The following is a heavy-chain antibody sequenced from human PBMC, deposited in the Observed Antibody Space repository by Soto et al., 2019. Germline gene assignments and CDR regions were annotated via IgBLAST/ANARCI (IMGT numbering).Heavy chain of an antibody. J-gene: IGHJ5*02. V-gene: IGHV1-69*13. Sequence: SVKVSCKASGGTFSTYTITWVRQAPGQGLEWMGGIIPIFGTANYPQKFQGRVTITADESTSTAYMEMSNLRSEDTAVYYCARSQDSSGYWNNCFDPWGQGTLVTVSS. CDR1: GGTFSTYT. CDR2: IIPIFGTA. D-gene: IGHD3-22*01. CDR3: ARSQDSSGYWNNCFDP.